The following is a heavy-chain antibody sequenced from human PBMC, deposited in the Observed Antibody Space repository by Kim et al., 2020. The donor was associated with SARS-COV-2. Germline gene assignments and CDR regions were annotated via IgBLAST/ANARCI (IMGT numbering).Heavy chain of an antibody. J-gene: IGHJ5*02. Sequence: GESLKISCKGSGYSFTSYWIGWVRQMPGKGLEWMGIIYPGDSDTRYSPSFQGQVTISADKSISTAYLQWSSLKASDTAMYYCARAYYGSGSYFFSHGHWFDPWGQGTLVTVSS. CDR1: GYSFTSYW. D-gene: IGHD3-10*01. CDR2: IYPGDSDT. CDR3: ARAYYGSGSYFFSHGHWFDP. V-gene: IGHV5-51*01.